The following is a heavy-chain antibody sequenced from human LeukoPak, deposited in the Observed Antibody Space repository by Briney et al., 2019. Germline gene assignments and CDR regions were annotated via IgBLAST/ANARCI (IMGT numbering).Heavy chain of an antibody. CDR3: AKKSPYGGADY. Sequence: GGSLRLSCAASGFTFSTYAMSWVRQAPGKGLEWVSAISGNGASTYYADSVKGRFTISRDNSKNTLYLQINSLRAEDTAVYYCAKKSPYGGADYWGQGTLVTVSS. CDR1: GFTFSTYA. J-gene: IGHJ4*02. D-gene: IGHD4/OR15-4a*01. CDR2: ISGNGAST. V-gene: IGHV3-23*01.